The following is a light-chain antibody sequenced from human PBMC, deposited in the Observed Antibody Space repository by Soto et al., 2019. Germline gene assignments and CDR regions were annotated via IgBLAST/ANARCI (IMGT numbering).Light chain of an antibody. V-gene: IGKV3-11*01. J-gene: IGKJ1*01. CDR3: HQRKSWPRT. CDR1: QTVSNK. Sequence: EIVLTQSPATLSSSPGERATLSCRASQTVSNKLARYQHKPGQAPRLLIYDTSNRATGIPARFSGSGSGTDFTLTISRLEPEDFAVYYCHQRKSWPRTFGQGTKVDSK. CDR2: DTS.